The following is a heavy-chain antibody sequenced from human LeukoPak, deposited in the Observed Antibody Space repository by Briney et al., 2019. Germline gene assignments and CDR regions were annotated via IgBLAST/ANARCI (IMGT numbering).Heavy chain of an antibody. CDR3: ARTTSLTASGYDY. D-gene: IGHD4-17*01. Sequence: ASVKVSCKASGYTFTNYHINWVRQAPGQGLEWMGWINPNTGDRGYAQKFQGRVSITSDTSISTAYMELGSPRSEDTAVYFCARTTSLTASGYDYWGQGTLVTVCS. J-gene: IGHJ4*02. CDR2: INPNTGDR. V-gene: IGHV1-8*03. CDR1: GYTFTNYH.